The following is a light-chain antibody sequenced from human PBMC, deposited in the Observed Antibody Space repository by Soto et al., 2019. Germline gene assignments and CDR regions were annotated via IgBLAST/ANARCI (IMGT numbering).Light chain of an antibody. J-gene: IGLJ1*01. CDR3: QSYDSSLSAFYV. CDR1: SSNIGAGYD. V-gene: IGLV1-40*01. CDR2: GTS. Sequence: QSVLTQPPSVSGAPGQRVTISCTGSSSNIGAGYDVHWYQQLPGTAPKLLVYGTSNRPSGVPDRFSGSKSGTSASLAITGLQAEDEADYYCQSYDSSLSAFYVFGTGTKSPS.